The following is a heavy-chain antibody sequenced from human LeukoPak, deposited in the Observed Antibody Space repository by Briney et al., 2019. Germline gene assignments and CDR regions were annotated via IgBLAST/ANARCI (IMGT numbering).Heavy chain of an antibody. CDR3: ARSPGSFWNFDY. Sequence: GGSLRLSCAASGFTFDTYSMSWVRQAPGKGLEWVSSISSSSSYIYYADSGKGRFTISRDNAKNSLYLQMNSLRAEDTAVYYCARSPGSFWNFDYWGQGTLVTVSS. CDR2: ISSSSSYI. D-gene: IGHD1-26*01. J-gene: IGHJ4*02. V-gene: IGHV3-21*01. CDR1: GFTFDTYS.